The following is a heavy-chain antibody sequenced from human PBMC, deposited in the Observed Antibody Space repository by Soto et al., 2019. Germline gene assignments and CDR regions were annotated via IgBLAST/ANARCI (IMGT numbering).Heavy chain of an antibody. CDR2: ISAYNGNT. V-gene: IGHV1-18*01. D-gene: IGHD3-16*01. Sequence: QVQLVQSGAEVKKPGASVKVSCKASGYTFINFGISWVRQAPGQGLEWMGWISAYNGNTNYAQNXQXXXTXXTDTSTSTAYMELRSLRSDDTAVYYSARGGTPIDYWGQGTLVTVSS. CDR1: GYTFINFG. J-gene: IGHJ4*02. CDR3: ARGGTPIDY.